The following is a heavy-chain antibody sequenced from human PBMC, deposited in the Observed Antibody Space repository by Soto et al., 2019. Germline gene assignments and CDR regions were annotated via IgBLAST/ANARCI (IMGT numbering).Heavy chain of an antibody. V-gene: IGHV4-30-4*01. CDR1: GGSISSGDYY. CDR3: ARDVEGGGIYSGSYYHYFDY. J-gene: IGHJ4*02. D-gene: IGHD1-26*01. CDR2: IYYSGST. Sequence: SETLSLTCTVSGGSISSGDYYWSWIRQPPGKGLEWIGYIYYSGSTYYNPSLKSRVTISVDTSKNQFSLKLSSVTAADTAVYYCARDVEGGGIYSGSYYHYFDYWGQGTLVTVSS.